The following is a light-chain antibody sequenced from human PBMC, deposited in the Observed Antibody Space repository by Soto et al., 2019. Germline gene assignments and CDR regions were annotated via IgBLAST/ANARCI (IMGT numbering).Light chain of an antibody. CDR1: QSVSSSY. J-gene: IGKJ1*01. Sequence: DIVLTQSPGTLCLSPGERATLSCRANQSVSSSYLAWYQQKPGQAPRLLIYGASSRATGIPDRFSGSGSGTDFTLTISRLEPEDFAVYYCQQYGNSPWTFGQGTKVDIK. CDR2: GAS. V-gene: IGKV3-20*01. CDR3: QQYGNSPWT.